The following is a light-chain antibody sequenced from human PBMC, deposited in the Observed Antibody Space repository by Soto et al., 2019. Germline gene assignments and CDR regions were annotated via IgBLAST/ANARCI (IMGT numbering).Light chain of an antibody. V-gene: IGLV2-14*01. Sequence: QSVLTQPASVSGAPGQSITISCTGTSSDVVGYNYVSWYQQHPGKAPKLMIYEVSNRPSGVSNRFSGSKSGNTASLTISGLQAEDEADYYCSSYTSSSTYVVFGGGTKVTVL. CDR3: SSYTSSSTYVV. CDR2: EVS. J-gene: IGLJ2*01. CDR1: SSDVVGYNY.